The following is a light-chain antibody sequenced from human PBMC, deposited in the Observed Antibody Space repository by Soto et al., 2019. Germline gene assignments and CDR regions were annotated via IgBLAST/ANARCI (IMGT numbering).Light chain of an antibody. CDR3: QQYNNWPYT. Sequence: EIVMTQSPATLSVSPGERATLSCRASQSVSSNLAWYQQKPGQAPRLLIYGASTRATGIPARFSGSGSGTEVTLTISSLQSEDFEVYYCQQYNNWPYTFGQGTKLEIK. CDR2: GAS. V-gene: IGKV3-15*01. J-gene: IGKJ2*01. CDR1: QSVSSN.